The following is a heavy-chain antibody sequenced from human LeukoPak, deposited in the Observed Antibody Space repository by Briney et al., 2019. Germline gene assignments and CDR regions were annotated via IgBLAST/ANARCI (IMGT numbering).Heavy chain of an antibody. D-gene: IGHD3-22*01. V-gene: IGHV3-15*01. CDR2: IKSKTDGGTT. J-gene: IGHJ4*02. CDR3: TTVVDSSGYYMVDY. Sequence: GGSLRLSCAASGFTFSNAWMSWVRQAPGKGLEGVGRIKSKTDGGTTDYAAPVKGRFTVSRDDSKNTLYLQMNSLKTEDTAVYYCTTVVDSSGYYMVDYWGQGTLVTVSS. CDR1: GFTFSNAW.